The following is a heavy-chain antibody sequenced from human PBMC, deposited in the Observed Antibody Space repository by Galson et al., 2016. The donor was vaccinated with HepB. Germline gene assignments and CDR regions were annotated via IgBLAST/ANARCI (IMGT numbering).Heavy chain of an antibody. CDR1: GGTISGSNW. Sequence: ETLSLTCAVSGGTISGSNWWSWVRQSPGKGLEWIGEIFQSGSTSYNPSLKSRVTMLVDMSKNQFYLNLTSVTAADTAVYYCARNHATRKLTYPYRFDSWGQGTLVTVSS. J-gene: IGHJ4*02. CDR2: IFQSGST. V-gene: IGHV4-4*02. CDR3: ARNHATRKLTYPYRFDS. D-gene: IGHD1-14*01.